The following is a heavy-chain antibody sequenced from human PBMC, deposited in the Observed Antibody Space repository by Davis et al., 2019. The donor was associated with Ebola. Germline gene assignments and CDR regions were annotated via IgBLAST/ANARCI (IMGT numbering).Heavy chain of an antibody. V-gene: IGHV1-3*01. CDR1: GGTFSSYA. CDR3: ARASGGLGKYGGSVGP. Sequence: AASVKVSCKASGGTFSSYAISWVRQAPGQGLEWMGRINGGNGETKYSQKFQGRVIMTRDTSANMVYMELTSLRPEDTAVYYCARASGGLGKYGGSVGPWGQGTLVTVSS. D-gene: IGHD3-16*01. CDR2: INGGNGET. J-gene: IGHJ5*02.